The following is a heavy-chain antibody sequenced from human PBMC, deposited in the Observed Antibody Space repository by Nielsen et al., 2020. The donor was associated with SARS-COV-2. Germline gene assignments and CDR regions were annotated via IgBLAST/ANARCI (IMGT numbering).Heavy chain of an antibody. V-gene: IGHV4-31*03. CDR1: GGSISSGGYY. D-gene: IGHD3-22*01. CDR3: ARVRITMIVVVTVFDP. J-gene: IGHJ5*02. Sequence: SETLSLTCTVSGGSISSGGYYWSWIRQHPGKGLEWIGYIYYSGSTYYNPSLKSRVTISVDTSKNQFSLKLSSVTAADTAVYYCARVRITMIVVVTVFDPWGQGTLVTVSS. CDR2: IYYSGST.